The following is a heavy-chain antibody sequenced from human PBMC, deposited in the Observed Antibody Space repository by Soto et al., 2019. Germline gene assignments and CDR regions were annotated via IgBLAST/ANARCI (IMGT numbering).Heavy chain of an antibody. CDR3: ARASTTYTYYFDY. J-gene: IGHJ4*02. CDR1: GGSISSYY. D-gene: IGHD1-26*01. CDR2: IYYSGST. V-gene: IGHV4-59*01. Sequence: QVQLQESGPGLVKPSETLSLTCTVSGGSISSYYWSWIRQPPGKGLEWIGYIYYSGSTNYNPSLKSRVTISVDTSKNQFSLKLSSVTAADTAGYYCARASTTYTYYFDYWGQGTLVTVSS.